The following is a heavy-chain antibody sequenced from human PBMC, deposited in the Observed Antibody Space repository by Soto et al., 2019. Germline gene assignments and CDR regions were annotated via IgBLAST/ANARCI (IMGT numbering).Heavy chain of an antibody. CDR2: ISSSSSYI. V-gene: IGHV3-11*06. J-gene: IGHJ4*02. CDR1: GFTFSDYY. D-gene: IGHD3-22*01. CDR3: ARDLHYYDSSGYYPPY. Sequence: GGSLRLSCAASGFTFSDYYMSWIRQAPGKGLEWVSYISSSSSYIYYADSVKGRFTISRDNAKNSLYLQMNSLRAEDTAVYYCARDLHYYDSSGYYPPYWGQGTLVTVS.